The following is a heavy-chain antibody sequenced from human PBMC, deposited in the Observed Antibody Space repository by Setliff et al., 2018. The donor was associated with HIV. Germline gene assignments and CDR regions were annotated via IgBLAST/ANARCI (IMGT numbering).Heavy chain of an antibody. V-gene: IGHV3-43*01. Sequence: PGGSLRLSCAASGFIFDGYAMHWVRQVPGKGLEWVAPISWDGATTNYADSVKGRFTISRDSSKNSLYLQMNSLRTEDTALYYCAREGGSERMPFFYYYMDVWGKGTTVTVSS. CDR2: ISWDGATT. CDR3: AREGGSERMPFFYYYMDV. CDR1: GFIFDGYA. J-gene: IGHJ6*03. D-gene: IGHD3-10*01.